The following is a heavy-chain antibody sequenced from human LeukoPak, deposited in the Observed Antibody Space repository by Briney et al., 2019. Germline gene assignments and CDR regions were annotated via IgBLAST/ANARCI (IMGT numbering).Heavy chain of an antibody. CDR1: GFTFSNYA. V-gene: IGHV3-30-3*01. CDR2: ISYDGSNK. J-gene: IGHJ5*02. CDR3: AKDLELRGIFGVPKYLNRDWFDP. D-gene: IGHD3-3*01. Sequence: GGSLRLSCAASGFTFSNYAMHWVRQAPGKGLEWVAVISYDGSNKYYADSVKGRFTISRDNSKNTLYLQMNSLRAEDTAVYYCAKDLELRGIFGVPKYLNRDWFDPWGQGTLVTVSS.